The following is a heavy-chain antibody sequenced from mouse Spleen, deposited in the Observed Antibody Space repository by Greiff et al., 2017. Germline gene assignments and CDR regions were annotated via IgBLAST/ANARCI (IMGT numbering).Heavy chain of an antibody. Sequence: EVQLQQSGPELVKPGASVKISCKASGYSFTGYYMNWVKQSPEKSLEWIGEINPSTGGTTYNQKFKAKATLTVDKSSSTAYMQLKSLTSEDSAVYYCARAYGNYVEAMDYWGQGTSVTVSS. CDR3: ARAYGNYVEAMDY. J-gene: IGHJ4*01. V-gene: IGHV1-42*01. CDR1: GYSFTGYY. D-gene: IGHD2-10*02. CDR2: INPSTGGT.